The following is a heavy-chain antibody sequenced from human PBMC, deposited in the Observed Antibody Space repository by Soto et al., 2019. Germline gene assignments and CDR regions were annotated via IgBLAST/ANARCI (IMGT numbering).Heavy chain of an antibody. CDR1: GGSISSGGYY. CDR2: IYYSGST. D-gene: IGHD5-12*01. V-gene: IGHV4-31*03. Sequence: PSETLSLTCTVPGGSISSGGYYWSWIRQHPGKGLEWIGYIYYSGSTYYNPSLKSRVTISVDTSKNQFSLKLSSVTAADTAVYYCARVKSHRRGYDFNYYYYGMDVWGQGTTVTVSS. CDR3: ARVKSHRRGYDFNYYYYGMDV. J-gene: IGHJ6*02.